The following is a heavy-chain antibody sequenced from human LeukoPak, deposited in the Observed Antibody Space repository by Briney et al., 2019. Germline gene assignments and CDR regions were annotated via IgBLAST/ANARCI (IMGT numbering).Heavy chain of an antibody. D-gene: IGHD6-13*01. CDR3: ARYSSTWPYWYFDL. V-gene: IGHV4-30-2*01. CDR2: IYHSGNT. CDR1: GGSISSGGYS. J-gene: IGHJ2*01. Sequence: SETLSLTCAVSGGSISSGGYSWSWIRQPPGKGLEWIGYIYHSGNTYYNPSLKSRVTISVDRSKNQFSLKLTSVTAADTAVYYCARYSSTWPYWYFDLWGRGTLVTVSS.